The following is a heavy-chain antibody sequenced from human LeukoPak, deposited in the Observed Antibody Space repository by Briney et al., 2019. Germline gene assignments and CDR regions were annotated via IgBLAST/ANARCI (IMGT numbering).Heavy chain of an antibody. CDR1: GFTLSNSA. D-gene: IGHD3-3*01. CDR2: ISGGGSST. Sequence: GGSLRLSCAASGFTLSNSAMTWVRQAPGEGLEWVSVISGGGSSTYYADSVKGRFTISRDNSKNTLYLQMTSLRAEDTAVYFCAKGQTDYDFWSGYHTWGQGTLVTVSS. V-gene: IGHV3-23*01. J-gene: IGHJ4*02. CDR3: AKGQTDYDFWSGYHT.